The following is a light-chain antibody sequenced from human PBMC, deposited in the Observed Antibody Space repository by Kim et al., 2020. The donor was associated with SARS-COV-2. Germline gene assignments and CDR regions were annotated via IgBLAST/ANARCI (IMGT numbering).Light chain of an antibody. CDR3: QAWDSSTVV. CDR1: KLGDKY. J-gene: IGLJ2*01. Sequence: VSPGQTASITCSGDKLGDKYACWYQQKPGQSTVLVLYQDSKRPSGIPERFSGSNSGNTATLTISGTQAMDEADYYCQAWDSSTVVFGGGTQLTVL. CDR2: QDS. V-gene: IGLV3-1*01.